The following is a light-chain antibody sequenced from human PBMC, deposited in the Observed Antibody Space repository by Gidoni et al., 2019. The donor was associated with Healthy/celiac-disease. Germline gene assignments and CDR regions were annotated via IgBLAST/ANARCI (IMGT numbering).Light chain of an antibody. Sequence: IQMTHSPSSLSASVGDRVTITCRASQSISSYLNWYQQKPGKAPKLLSYAASSLQSGVPARFSGSGSGTDFTLTISSLQPEDFATYYCKQSYSTPPTFGQGTKVEIK. CDR1: QSISSY. J-gene: IGKJ1*01. CDR2: AAS. V-gene: IGKV1-39*01. CDR3: KQSYSTPPT.